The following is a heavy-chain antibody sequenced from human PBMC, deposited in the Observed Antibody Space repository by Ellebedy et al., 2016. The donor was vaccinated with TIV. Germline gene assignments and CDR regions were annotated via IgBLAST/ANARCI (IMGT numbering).Heavy chain of an antibody. V-gene: IGHV3-23*01. CDR2: ISGSGDRT. CDR3: ATTNGYGTGWYGRNEY. J-gene: IGHJ4*02. D-gene: IGHD6-19*01. CDR1: GFTFSSFV. Sequence: GESLKISCAASGFTFSSFVMSRVRQAPGKGLEWVSSISGSGDRTYFADSVKGRFTISRDNSKNTLSLHLDSLRAEDTAVYYCATTNGYGTGWYGRNEYWGQGALITVSS.